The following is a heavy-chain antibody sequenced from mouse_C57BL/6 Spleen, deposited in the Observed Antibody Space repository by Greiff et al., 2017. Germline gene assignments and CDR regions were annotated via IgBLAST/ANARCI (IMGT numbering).Heavy chain of an antibody. Sequence: VQLQQSGAELVRPGASVTLSCKASGYTFTDYEMHWVKQTPVHGLEWIGAIDPETGGTAYNQKFKGKAILTADKSSSTAYMEHRSLTSEDSAVYYCTQITTVVDWYFDVWGTGTTVTVSS. CDR1: GYTFTDYE. V-gene: IGHV1-15*01. J-gene: IGHJ1*03. D-gene: IGHD1-1*01. CDR2: IDPETGGT. CDR3: TQITTVVDWYFDV.